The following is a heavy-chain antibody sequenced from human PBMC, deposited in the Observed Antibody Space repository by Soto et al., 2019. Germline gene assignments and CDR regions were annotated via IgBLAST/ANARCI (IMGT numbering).Heavy chain of an antibody. CDR1: GVSFNSYG. Sequence: QVQLLQSGAEVKRPGSSVRVSCKASGVSFNSYGFAWVRQAPGQGLEWLGTITPKMPLTNYAQSFQGRVTITAETSTSTSYLELTSLTSEDTAVYYRARMKLARLDLWGQRTLVTVSS. J-gene: IGHJ4*02. CDR2: ITPKMPLT. V-gene: IGHV1-69*09. CDR3: ARMKLARLDL.